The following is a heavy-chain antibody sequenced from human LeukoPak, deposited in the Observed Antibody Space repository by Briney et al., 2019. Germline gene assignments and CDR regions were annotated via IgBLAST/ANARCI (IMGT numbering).Heavy chain of an antibody. CDR2: IKTDGTTT. V-gene: IGHV3-74*01. D-gene: IGHD3-16*01. J-gene: IGHJ4*02. CDR3: ARDGAYSDY. Sequence: GGSLRLSCAASGFTFSSYSMHWVRQAPGKGLVWVSRIKTDGTTTTYADSVKGRFTISRDNAKNSLYLQMNSLRAEDTAVYYCARDGAYSDYWGQGTLVTVSS. CDR1: GFTFSSYS.